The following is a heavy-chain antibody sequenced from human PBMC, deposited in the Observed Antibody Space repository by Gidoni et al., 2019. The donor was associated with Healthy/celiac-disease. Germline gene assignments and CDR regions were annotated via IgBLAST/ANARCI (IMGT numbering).Heavy chain of an antibody. V-gene: IGHV1-24*01. J-gene: IGHJ3*02. CDR1: GYTLTELS. D-gene: IGHD3-22*01. CDR3: ATAPGYDSSGAFDI. Sequence: QVPLVQSGAEVKKPGASVKVSCQVSGYTLTELSMHWARQAPGKGLEWRGGFDPEDGETIYAKKFQGRVTMTEDTSTDTAYMELSSLRSEDTAVYYCATAPGYDSSGAFDIWGQGTMVTVSS. CDR2: FDPEDGET.